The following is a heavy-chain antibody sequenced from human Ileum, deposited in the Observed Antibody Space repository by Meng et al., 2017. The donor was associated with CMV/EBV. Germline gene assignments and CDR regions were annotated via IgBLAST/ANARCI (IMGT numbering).Heavy chain of an antibody. CDR1: AGSFRCYR. Sequence: VQLEERGGGLFHPSVTLSLSFAVYAGSFRCYRWIWIRQPPGKGLEWIAEVSHSGVPNYNPSLKSRVTISIDTSKNQFSLHLGSVTAADTAVYYCAREPPFVPADSLGQGTLVTVSS. CDR3: AREPPFVPADS. CDR2: VSHSGVP. J-gene: IGHJ4*02. D-gene: IGHD2-21*01. V-gene: IGHV4-34*02.